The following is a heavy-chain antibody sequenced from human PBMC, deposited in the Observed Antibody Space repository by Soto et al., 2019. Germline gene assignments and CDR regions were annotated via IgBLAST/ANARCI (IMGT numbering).Heavy chain of an antibody. CDR1: AFTLSKFV. CDR3: ARGNVDV. Sequence: QVQLVESGGGVVQPGRSLRLSCAASAFTLSKFVMHWVRQATGKGLEWVAVTSNDGSNTFYAGSVKGRFTISRDNSKSVVYVQMNSLRDEDTAVYYCARGNVDVWGRGTTVTVSS. J-gene: IGHJ6*02. D-gene: IGHD1-1*01. CDR2: TSNDGSNT. V-gene: IGHV3-30-3*01.